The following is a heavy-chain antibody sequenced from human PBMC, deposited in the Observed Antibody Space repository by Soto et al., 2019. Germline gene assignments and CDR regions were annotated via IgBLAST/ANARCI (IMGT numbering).Heavy chain of an antibody. J-gene: IGHJ4*02. Sequence: SETLSLTCTVSGGSISSYYWSWIRQPPGKGLEWIGYIYYGGSTNYNPSLKSRVTISVDTSKNQFSLKLNSVTAADTAVYYCARGYGSGSYYKYWGQGTLVTVSS. D-gene: IGHD3-10*01. CDR1: GGSISSYY. CDR2: IYYGGST. CDR3: ARGYGSGSYYKY. V-gene: IGHV4-59*01.